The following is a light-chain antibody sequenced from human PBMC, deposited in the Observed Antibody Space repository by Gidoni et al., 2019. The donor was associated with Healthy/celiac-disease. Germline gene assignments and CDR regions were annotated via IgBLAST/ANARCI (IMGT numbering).Light chain of an antibody. J-gene: IGKJ1*01. Sequence: EIVFTQSPATLSLSPGERATLSCRASQSVSSYLAWYQQKPAQAPRLLIYDASNRATGIPARFSGSGSGTDFTLTISSLEPEDFAVYYCQQRSNWPWTFGQGTKVEIK. V-gene: IGKV3-11*01. CDR3: QQRSNWPWT. CDR2: DAS. CDR1: QSVSSY.